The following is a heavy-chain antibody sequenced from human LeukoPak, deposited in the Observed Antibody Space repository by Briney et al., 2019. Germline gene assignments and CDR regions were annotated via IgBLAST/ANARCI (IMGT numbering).Heavy chain of an antibody. D-gene: IGHD3-9*01. V-gene: IGHV4-59*01. Sequence: SETLSLTCTVSGGSISSYYWSWIRQPPGKGLEWTGYIYYSGSTNYNPSLKSRVTISVDTSKNQFSLKLSSVTAADTAVYYCARGSYDILTGYYTYYFDYWGQGTLVTVSS. J-gene: IGHJ4*02. CDR1: GGSISSYY. CDR3: ARGSYDILTGYYTYYFDY. CDR2: IYYSGST.